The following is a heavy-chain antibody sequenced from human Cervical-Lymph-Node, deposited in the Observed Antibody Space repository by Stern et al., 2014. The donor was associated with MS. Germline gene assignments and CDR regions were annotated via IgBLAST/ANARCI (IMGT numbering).Heavy chain of an antibody. V-gene: IGHV1-46*01. D-gene: IGHD3-22*01. CDR1: GYTFTSYY. CDR2: INPRSAST. Sequence: QVQLVQSGAEVKKPGASVKVSCKASGYTFTSYYIHWVRQAPGRGLEWMGMINPRSASTSYLQKFQGRVTVTRDTSTSTVSMELSSLRSEDTAVYYCARDLFDSGDYYSYYFEYWGQGTLVTVSS. J-gene: IGHJ4*02. CDR3: ARDLFDSGDYYSYYFEY.